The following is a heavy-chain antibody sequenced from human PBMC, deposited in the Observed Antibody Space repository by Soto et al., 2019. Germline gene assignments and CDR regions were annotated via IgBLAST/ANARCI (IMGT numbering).Heavy chain of an antibody. V-gene: IGHV1-18*01. J-gene: IGHJ6*02. CDR3: AREGDVPYYYYGMDV. Sequence: ASVKVSCKSSGYTFSMSGVSWVRQAPGQGLEWMGWISGYNGNTNYEQKFQDRVTMTTDTTTNTAYLELRSLRFDDTAVYYCAREGDVPYYYYGMDVWGQGTTVTVSS. CDR1: GYTFSMSG. CDR2: ISGYNGNT. D-gene: IGHD2-21*02.